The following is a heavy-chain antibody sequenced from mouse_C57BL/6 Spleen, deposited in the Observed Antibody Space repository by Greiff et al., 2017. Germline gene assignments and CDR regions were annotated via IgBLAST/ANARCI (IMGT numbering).Heavy chain of an antibody. CDR2: IYWDDDK. CDR1: GFSLSTSGMG. J-gene: IGHJ3*01. D-gene: IGHD1-1*01. CDR3: ALSTTVVGPGFAY. Sequence: QVTLKVSGPGILQSSQTLSLTCSFSGFSLSTSGMGVSWIRQPSGKGLEWLAHIYWDDDKRYNPSLKSRLTTSKDTSRNQVFLKITSVDTADTATYYCALSTTVVGPGFAYWGQGTLVTVSA. V-gene: IGHV8-12*01.